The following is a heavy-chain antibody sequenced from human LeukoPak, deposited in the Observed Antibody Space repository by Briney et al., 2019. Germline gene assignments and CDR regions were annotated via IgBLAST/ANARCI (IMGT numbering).Heavy chain of an antibody. J-gene: IGHJ4*02. CDR2: FDPEDGET. Sequence: ASVKVSCKVSGYTLTELSMHWVRQAPGKGLEWIGGFDPEDGETIYAQKFQGRVTMTEDTSTDTAYMELSSLRSEDTAVYYCATGYYDYIWGSYRPNAYENWGQGTLVTVSS. CDR3: ATGYYDYIWGSYRPNAYEN. CDR1: GYTLTELS. V-gene: IGHV1-24*01. D-gene: IGHD3-16*02.